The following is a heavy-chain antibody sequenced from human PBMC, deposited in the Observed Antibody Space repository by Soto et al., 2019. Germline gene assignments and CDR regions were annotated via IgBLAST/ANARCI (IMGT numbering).Heavy chain of an antibody. CDR1: EFTFSSYA. CDR3: ARVKTDYSNPRGPFFFYGMVV. V-gene: IGHV3-30-3*01. Sequence: QVQLVESGGGVVHPERSLRLSCSASEFTFSSYAMHWVRQAPGKGLEWVAGISYDGGHKFYGDSVRGRFTISRDSPKTTVFLQRNSLRPEDTAAYYCARVKTDYSNPRGPFFFYGMVVWDQGTTVTVSS. J-gene: IGHJ6*02. D-gene: IGHD4-4*01. CDR2: ISYDGGHK.